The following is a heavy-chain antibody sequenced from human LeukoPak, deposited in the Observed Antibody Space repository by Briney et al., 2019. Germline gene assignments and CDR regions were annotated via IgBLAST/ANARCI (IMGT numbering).Heavy chain of an antibody. CDR1: GLTFSSYA. CDR3: ARAGPYYLDY. J-gene: IGHJ4*02. V-gene: IGHV3-23*01. D-gene: IGHD6-19*01. CDR2: ISSSGGST. Sequence: GGSLRLSCAASGLTFSSYAMGWVRQAPGKGLECISTISSSGGSTYYMDSVKGRFTISRDNSKNTLYLQMNSLRAEDTAVYFCARAGPYYLDYWGQGTLVTVSS.